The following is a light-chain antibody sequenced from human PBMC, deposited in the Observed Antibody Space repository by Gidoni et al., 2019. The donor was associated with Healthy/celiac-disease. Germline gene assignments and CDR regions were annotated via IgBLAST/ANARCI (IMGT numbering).Light chain of an antibody. J-gene: IGKJ5*01. CDR1: QSVGSY. CDR2: DAS. V-gene: IGKV3-11*01. Sequence: ELVLTPSPATLSLSPGERATLACRASQSVGSYLAWYQPKPGQAPRLLIYDASNRATGIPARFSGSGSGTDFTVTISSLEPEDFAVYYCQQRSNSFGQGTRLEIK. CDR3: QQRSNS.